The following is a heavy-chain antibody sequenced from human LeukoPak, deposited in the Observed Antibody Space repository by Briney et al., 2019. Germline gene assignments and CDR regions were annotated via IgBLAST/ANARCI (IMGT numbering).Heavy chain of an antibody. Sequence: GASVKVSCKASGYTFTSYDINWVRQATGQGLEWMGWMNPNSGNTGYAQKFQGRVTMTRNTSISTAYMELSSLRSEDTAVYYCARVVVITLNYFDYWGQGTLVTVSS. CDR1: GYTFTSYD. J-gene: IGHJ4*02. D-gene: IGHD3-22*01. CDR2: MNPNSGNT. V-gene: IGHV1-8*01. CDR3: ARVVVITLNYFDY.